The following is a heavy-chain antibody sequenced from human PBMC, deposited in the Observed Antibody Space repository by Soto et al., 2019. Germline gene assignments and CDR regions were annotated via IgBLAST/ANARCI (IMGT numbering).Heavy chain of an antibody. Sequence: GGSLRLSCAASGFSFSAYYMSWIRQAPGKGLEWVSYISFNGDVTRYSDSVEGRFTVSRDNAKKSLYLQMNSLRVEDTAVYYCARENGHPGHNYAMDVWGQGTTVTVSS. J-gene: IGHJ6*02. V-gene: IGHV3-11*01. CDR1: GFSFSAYY. CDR3: ARENGHPGHNYAMDV. CDR2: ISFNGDVT. D-gene: IGHD2-8*01.